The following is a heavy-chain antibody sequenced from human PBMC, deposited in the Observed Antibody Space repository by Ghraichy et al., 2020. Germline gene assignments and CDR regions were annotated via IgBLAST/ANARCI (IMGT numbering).Heavy chain of an antibody. CDR3: ARDARASYRVINY. CDR2: ISYDGSNK. V-gene: IGHV3-30-3*01. CDR1: GFTFSSYA. J-gene: IGHJ4*02. D-gene: IGHD3-22*01. Sequence: GGSLRLSCAASGFTFSSYAMHWVRQAPGKGLEWVAVISYDGSNKYYADSVKGRFTISRDNSKNTLYLQMNSLRAEDTAVYYCARDARASYRVINYWGQGTLVTVSS.